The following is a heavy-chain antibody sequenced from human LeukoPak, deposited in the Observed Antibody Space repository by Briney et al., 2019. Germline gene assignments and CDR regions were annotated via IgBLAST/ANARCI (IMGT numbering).Heavy chain of an antibody. CDR2: ISGSGGST. CDR3: AKRGNTQGSGGYYFDY. J-gene: IGHJ4*02. CDR1: GFTFSSYA. Sequence: GGSLRLSCAASGFTFSSYAMSWARQAPGKGLEWVSAISGSGGSTYYADSVKGRFTISRDNSKNTLYLQMNSLRAEDTAVYYCAKRGNTQGSGGYYFDYWGQGTLVTVSS. V-gene: IGHV3-23*01. D-gene: IGHD2-15*01.